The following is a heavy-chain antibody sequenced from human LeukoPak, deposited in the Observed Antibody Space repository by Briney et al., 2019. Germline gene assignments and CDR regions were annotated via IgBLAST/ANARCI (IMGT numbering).Heavy chain of an antibody. CDR1: GGSISNNYY. CDR3: ARLDFYGDSVFDAFDI. Sequence: SETLSLTFTVSGGSISNNYYWGWIRQPPGRGLEWIGTISYGGSTYYNPFLKSRVTISVDTSKNQFSLKLSSVTAADTAVYYCARLDFYGDSVFDAFDIWGQGTMVSVSS. V-gene: IGHV4-39*01. D-gene: IGHD4-17*01. CDR2: ISYGGST. J-gene: IGHJ3*02.